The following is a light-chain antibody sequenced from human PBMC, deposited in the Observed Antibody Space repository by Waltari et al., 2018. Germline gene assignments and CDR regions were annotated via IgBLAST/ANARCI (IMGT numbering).Light chain of an antibody. V-gene: IGLV3-1*01. CDR2: QDT. CDR1: KLGAKF. CDR3: QAWDSNTGV. J-gene: IGLJ2*01. Sequence: SYELTQPPSVSVSPGQTASITCSGDKLGAKFVCWYQQQPGQSPVVVIYQDTKRPSGIPERFSGSNSGNTATLTISGTQAMDEADYYCQAWDSNTGVFGGGTKLTVL.